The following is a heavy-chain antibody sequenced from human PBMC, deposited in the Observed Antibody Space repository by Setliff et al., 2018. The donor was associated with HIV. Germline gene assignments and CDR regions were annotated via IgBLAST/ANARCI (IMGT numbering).Heavy chain of an antibody. CDR3: AKNDILTGYYKGVDY. D-gene: IGHD3-9*01. Sequence: PGGSLRLSCAASGFAFISHQMSWVRQAPGKGLEWVAKIRQDGTNKYYVDSVKGRFTIARDNAKHSLYLQMNSLRAEDTAVYYCAKNDILTGYYKGVDYWGQGTLVTVSS. J-gene: IGHJ4*02. CDR1: GFAFISHQ. V-gene: IGHV3-7*01. CDR2: IRQDGTNK.